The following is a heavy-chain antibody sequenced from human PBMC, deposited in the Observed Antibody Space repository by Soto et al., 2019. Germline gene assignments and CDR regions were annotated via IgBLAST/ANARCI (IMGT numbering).Heavy chain of an antibody. Sequence: XSVKVYWKAAGYSLSNHGIHCVRQTPGQRPEWMGWISAGNGQTKYSQRFQGRVTITRDTSATTAHMDLRSLTSEDTGVYYCARGRRSWENYYFYGLDVWRQGTTVTV. D-gene: IGHD6-13*01. CDR2: ISAGNGQT. V-gene: IGHV1-3*01. CDR3: ARGRRSWENYYFYGLDV. CDR1: GYSLSNHG. J-gene: IGHJ6*02.